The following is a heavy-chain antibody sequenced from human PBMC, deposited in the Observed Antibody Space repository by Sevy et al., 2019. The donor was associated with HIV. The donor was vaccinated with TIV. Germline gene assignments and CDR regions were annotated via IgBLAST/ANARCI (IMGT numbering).Heavy chain of an antibody. CDR3: TTDPRESHIVVVPAAQFYYYYGMDV. J-gene: IGHJ6*02. CDR2: IKSKTDGGTT. CDR1: GFTFSNAW. Sequence: GGSLRLSCAASGFTFSNAWMSWVRQAPGKGLEWVGRIKSKTDGGTTDYAAPVKGRFTISRDDSKNTLYLQMNSLKTEATAVYYCTTDPRESHIVVVPAAQFYYYYGMDVWGQGTTVTVSS. D-gene: IGHD2-2*01. V-gene: IGHV3-15*01.